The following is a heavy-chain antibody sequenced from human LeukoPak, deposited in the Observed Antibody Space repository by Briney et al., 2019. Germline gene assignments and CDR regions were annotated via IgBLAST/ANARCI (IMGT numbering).Heavy chain of an antibody. D-gene: IGHD3-22*01. Sequence: ASVKVSCKASGYTFTGYYMHWVRQAPGQGLEWMGWIYPNSGGTKYAQKFQGRVTMTRDTSISTAYLELSRLRSDDTAVYYCARDLYYYDSSGYPDYWGQGTLVTVSS. CDR1: GYTFTGYY. CDR2: IYPNSGGT. V-gene: IGHV1-2*02. CDR3: ARDLYYYDSSGYPDY. J-gene: IGHJ4*02.